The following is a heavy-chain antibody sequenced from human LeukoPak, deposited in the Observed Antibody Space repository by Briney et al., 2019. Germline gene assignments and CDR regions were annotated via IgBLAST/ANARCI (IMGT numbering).Heavy chain of an antibody. J-gene: IGHJ4*02. CDR2: IYHSGSN. CDR1: GGSFSSGGFY. V-gene: IGHV4-30-2*01. D-gene: IGHD3-16*02. Sequence: SQTLSLTCAASGGSFSSGGFYWGWHRQPPGTGLVGVGYIYHSGSNYYNPSLKSRVTISVDRSKNQFSLKLSSVTAADTAVYYCARGVGGVIFIPYYFDYWGQGTLVTVSS. CDR3: ARGVGGVIFIPYYFDY.